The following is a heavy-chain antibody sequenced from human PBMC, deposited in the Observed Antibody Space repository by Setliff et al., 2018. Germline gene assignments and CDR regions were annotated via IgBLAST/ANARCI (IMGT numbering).Heavy chain of an antibody. V-gene: IGHV1-58*01. Sequence: SVKVSCKASGFTFTSSAVQWVRQARGQRLEWIGWIVVGSGNINYAQKFQERLTITRDMSTSTAYMELSRLRSDDTALYYCALYDYYYDADGPRNWFDPWGQGTLVTVSS. J-gene: IGHJ5*02. CDR3: ALYDYYYDADGPRNWFDP. CDR2: IVVGSGNI. D-gene: IGHD3-22*01. CDR1: GFTFTSSA.